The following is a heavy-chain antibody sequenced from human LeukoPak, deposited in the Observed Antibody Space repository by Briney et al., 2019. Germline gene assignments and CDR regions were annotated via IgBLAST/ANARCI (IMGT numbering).Heavy chain of an antibody. CDR2: ISGSGGST. D-gene: IGHD4-17*01. J-gene: IGHJ4*02. CDR3: AKLFYGDYADGGDY. V-gene: IGHV3-23*01. Sequence: GGSLRLSCAASGFTFSSYAMSWVRQAPGKGLEWVSAISGSGGSTYYADSVKGRFTISRDNSRNTLYLQMNSLRAEDTAVYYCAKLFYGDYADGGDYWGQGTLVTVSS. CDR1: GFTFSSYA.